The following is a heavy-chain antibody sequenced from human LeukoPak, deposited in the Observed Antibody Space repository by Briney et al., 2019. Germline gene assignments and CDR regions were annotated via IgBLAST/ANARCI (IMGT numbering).Heavy chain of an antibody. CDR1: GGSISSYY. J-gene: IGHJ5*02. CDR2: IYYSGST. D-gene: IGHD3-22*01. V-gene: IGHV4-59*06. Sequence: KPSETLSLTCTVSGGSISSYYWSWIRQPPGKGLEWIGYIYYSGSTYYNPSLKSRVTISVDTSKNQFSLKLSSVTAADTAVYYCARGGRSGYPTDNWFDPWGQGTLVTVSS. CDR3: ARGGRSGYPTDNWFDP.